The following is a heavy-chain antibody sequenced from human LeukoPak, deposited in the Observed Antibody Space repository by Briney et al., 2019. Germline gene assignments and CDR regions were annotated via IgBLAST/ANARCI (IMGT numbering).Heavy chain of an antibody. V-gene: IGHV1-18*01. D-gene: IGHD2-2*01. Sequence: GSVKVSCKASGYTFTSYGISWVRQAPGQGLEWMGWISAYNGNTNFAQKTQGRVTMTTETSMSTAYMEMWSLRSDDTAVYYCARDRYRYCSSTGGSPSFDYWGQGTLVTVSS. J-gene: IGHJ4*02. CDR2: ISAYNGNT. CDR1: GYTFTSYG. CDR3: ARDRYRYCSSTGGSPSFDY.